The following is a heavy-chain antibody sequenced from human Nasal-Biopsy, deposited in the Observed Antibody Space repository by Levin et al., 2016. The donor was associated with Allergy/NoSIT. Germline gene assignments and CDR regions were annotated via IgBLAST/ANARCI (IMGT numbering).Heavy chain of an antibody. CDR2: ISSSGSST. V-gene: IGHV3-11*06. CDR1: GFTFSDYY. D-gene: IGHD4-17*01. J-gene: IGHJ4*02. CDR3: ARDLEYGTDY. Sequence: GESLKISCAASGFTFSDYYMSWIRQAPGKGLEWVSYISSSGSSTNYADSVKGRFTISRDNAKNSLYLQMNSLRAEDTAVYFCARDLEYGTDYWGPGTLVIVSS.